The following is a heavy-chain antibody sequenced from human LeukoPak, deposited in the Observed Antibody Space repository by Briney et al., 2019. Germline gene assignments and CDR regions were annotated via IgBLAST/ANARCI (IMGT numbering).Heavy chain of an antibody. Sequence: GGSLRLSCAAFGFTFDSYAMSWVRQAPGKGLEWVAVIWYDGSNKYYADSVKGRFTISRDNSKNTLYLQMNSLRAEDTAVYYCARGMATINYYYYGMDVWGQGTTVTVSS. CDR3: ARGMATINYYYYGMDV. J-gene: IGHJ6*02. V-gene: IGHV3-33*08. CDR1: GFTFDSYA. D-gene: IGHD5-24*01. CDR2: IWYDGSNK.